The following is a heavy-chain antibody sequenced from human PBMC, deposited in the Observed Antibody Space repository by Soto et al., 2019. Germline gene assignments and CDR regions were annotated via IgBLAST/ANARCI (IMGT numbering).Heavy chain of an antibody. CDR2: ISWTGGPI. J-gene: IGHJ3*02. D-gene: IGHD2-15*01. Sequence: EVQLVESGGGLVQPGRSLRLSCAASGFNFNDYGMHWVRQVPGKGLEWVSGISWTGGPIGYSDSVKGRFTISRDNAKNSLYLQMNSLSAEDTAVYYCARDRYCVGGSCYRDTSDIWGQGTMVTVSS. CDR3: ARDRYCVGGSCYRDTSDI. CDR1: GFNFNDYG. V-gene: IGHV3-9*01.